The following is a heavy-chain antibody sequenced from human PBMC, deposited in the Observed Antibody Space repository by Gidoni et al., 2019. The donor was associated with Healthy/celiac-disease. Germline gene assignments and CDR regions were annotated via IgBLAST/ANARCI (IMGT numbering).Heavy chain of an antibody. CDR3: ARKHYYDSSGYFTYYFDY. Sequence: LQSQVSRPGLVKPSVTLSMTRTVSGGSISSTSYYWCWICQPRGKGREWIGSVYYSESNYNNPSLKSRVTISVDTSKNQFSLKLSSVTAADTAVYYCARKHYYDSSGYFTYYFDYWGQGTLVTVSS. CDR1: GGSISSTSYY. J-gene: IGHJ4*02. CDR2: VYYSESN. D-gene: IGHD3-22*01. V-gene: IGHV4-39*01.